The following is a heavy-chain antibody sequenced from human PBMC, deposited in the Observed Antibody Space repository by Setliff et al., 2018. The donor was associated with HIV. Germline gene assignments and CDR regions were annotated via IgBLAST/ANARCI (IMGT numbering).Heavy chain of an antibody. CDR3: TKVYCSSTSCYHAFDI. CDR2: IKRKTDGGTA. Sequence: PGGSLRLSCAASGFTFSNDWMIWVRQAPGKGLEWVGRIKRKTDGGTADYAAPVKGRFTISRDDSKNTLYLQMNSLKTEDTAVYYCTKVYCSSTSCYHAFDIWGQGTMVTVSS. J-gene: IGHJ3*02. CDR1: GFTFSNDW. D-gene: IGHD2-2*01. V-gene: IGHV3-15*01.